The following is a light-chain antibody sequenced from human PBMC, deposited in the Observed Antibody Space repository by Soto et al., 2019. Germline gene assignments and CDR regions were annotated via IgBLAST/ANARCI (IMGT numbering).Light chain of an antibody. CDR1: QSISSW. CDR2: DAS. V-gene: IGKV1-5*01. J-gene: IGKJ1*01. CDR3: QQYNSYSQGT. Sequence: DIQMTQSPSTLSASVGDRVTITCRASQSISSWLAWYQQKPGKAPKLLIYDASILESGVSSRFSGSGSGTEFTLTFSSLQPDDFATYYCQQYNSYSQGTFGQGTKV.